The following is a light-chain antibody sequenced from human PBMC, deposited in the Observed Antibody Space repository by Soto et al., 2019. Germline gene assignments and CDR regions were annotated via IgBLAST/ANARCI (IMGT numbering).Light chain of an antibody. V-gene: IGKV1-5*03. CDR3: QQYERYST. CDR1: QNIYTW. Sequence: DYQVTQSPSTLSASVGDRVTITCRASQNIYTWLAWYQQKPGIAPKLLIHKASTLESGVPSRFSGSGYGTEFTLTISGLQPEDSETYYCQQYERYSTFGQGTKVEIK. CDR2: KAS. J-gene: IGKJ1*01.